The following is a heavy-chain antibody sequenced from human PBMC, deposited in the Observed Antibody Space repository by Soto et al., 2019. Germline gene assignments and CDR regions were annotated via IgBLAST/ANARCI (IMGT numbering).Heavy chain of an antibody. CDR2: VYSTGGT. CDR1: SGPSISHN. V-gene: IGHV4-59*08. CDR3: VRQGIGNLHGLVDV. D-gene: IGHD1-1*01. J-gene: IGHJ6*02. Sequence: QVQLQQSGPGLVKPSETLSLTCSVSSGPSISHNWGWIRQPPGRGLEWIGYVYSTGGTSYNPSLKSRVTISADTSTNHISLTLTSVTAADTAVYYCVRQGIGNLHGLVDVWGQGTTVRVSS.